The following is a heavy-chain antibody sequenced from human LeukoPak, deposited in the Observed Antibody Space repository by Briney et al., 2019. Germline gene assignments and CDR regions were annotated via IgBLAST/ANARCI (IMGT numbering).Heavy chain of an antibody. CDR3: ARGVYSGCDSGAYYFDY. J-gene: IGHJ4*02. Sequence: PSETLSLTCTVSGGSISSYYWSWIRQPPGKGLEWIGYIYYSGSTNYNPSLKSRVTISVDTSKNQFSLKLSSVTAADTAVYYCARGVYSGCDSGAYYFDYWGQGTLVTVSS. CDR2: IYYSGST. CDR1: GGSISSYY. V-gene: IGHV4-59*01. D-gene: IGHD5-12*01.